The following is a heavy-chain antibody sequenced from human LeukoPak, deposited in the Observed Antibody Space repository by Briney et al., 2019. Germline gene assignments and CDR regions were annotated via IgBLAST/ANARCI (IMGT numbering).Heavy chain of an antibody. V-gene: IGHV1-69*04. D-gene: IGHD2-2*01. CDR3: ARVGPFVVVPAARGTAFDI. Sequence: GASVKVSCKASGGTFSSYAISWVRQAPGQGLEWMGRIIPILGIANYAQKFQGRVTITADKSTSTAYMELSSLRSEDTAVYYCARVGPFVVVPAARGTAFDIWGQGTMVTVSS. CDR1: GGTFSSYA. J-gene: IGHJ3*02. CDR2: IIPILGIA.